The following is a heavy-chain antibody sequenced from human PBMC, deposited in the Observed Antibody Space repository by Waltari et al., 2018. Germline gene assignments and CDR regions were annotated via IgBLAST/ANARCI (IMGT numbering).Heavy chain of an antibody. Sequence: EVQVVESGGGLVQPGGSLRLSCAASGFSFTSYEMTWVRQAPERGLEWISFISSTGNTMYYADSVKGRFTISRDNAKNSLYLQMNSLRAEDTAVYYCAREASDWYLDIWGQGTMVTVAS. CDR1: GFSFTSYE. D-gene: IGHD6-19*01. CDR2: ISSTGNTM. J-gene: IGHJ3*02. V-gene: IGHV3-48*03. CDR3: AREASDWYLDI.